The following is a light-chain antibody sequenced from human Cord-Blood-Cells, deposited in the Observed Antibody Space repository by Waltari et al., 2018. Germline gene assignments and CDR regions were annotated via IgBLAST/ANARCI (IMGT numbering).Light chain of an antibody. CDR2: GAS. V-gene: IGKV3-20*01. CDR1: QSVSSSY. Sequence: EIVLTQSTGTLSLSSGERATLSCRASQSVSSSYLAWYQQKPGQAPRLLIYGASSRATGNPDRFSGSGAGTDFTVTISRLETEDFAVYYCQQYGSSPLTFGGGTKVEIK. CDR3: QQYGSSPLT. J-gene: IGKJ4*01.